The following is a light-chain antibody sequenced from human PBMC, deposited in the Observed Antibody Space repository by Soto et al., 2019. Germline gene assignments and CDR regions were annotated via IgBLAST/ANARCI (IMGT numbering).Light chain of an antibody. V-gene: IGLV2-8*01. CDR1: PSDVGGYIS. J-gene: IGLJ1*01. Sequence: LTQPPSASGSPGQSVTISCTGTPSDVGGYISVSWYQQKPGKAPKLIIYEVNKRPSGVPDRFSGSKSGSTAFLFVSGLRAEDEADYYCSSYAGLNKYLFGTGTKVTVL. CDR2: EVN. CDR3: SSYAGLNKYL.